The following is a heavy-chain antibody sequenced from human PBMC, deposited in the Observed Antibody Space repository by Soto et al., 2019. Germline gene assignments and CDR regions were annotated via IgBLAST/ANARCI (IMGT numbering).Heavy chain of an antibody. Sequence: QVQLVESGGGVVQPGRSLRLSCAASGFTFSSYGMHWVCQAPGKGLEWVAVIWYDGSNKYYADSVKGRFTISRDNSKNPLYLEMNGLRAEDTAGYYWGGGGGRVIPDYWGQGTLVTVSS. D-gene: IGHD3-16*02. V-gene: IGHV3-33*01. CDR1: GFTFSSYG. CDR3: GGGGGRVIPDY. J-gene: IGHJ4*02. CDR2: IWYDGSNK.